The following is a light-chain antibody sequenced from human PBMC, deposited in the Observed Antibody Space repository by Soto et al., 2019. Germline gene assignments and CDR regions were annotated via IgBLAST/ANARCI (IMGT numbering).Light chain of an antibody. Sequence: QAALTQPASVSGSPGQSVTISCTGSSSDVGTYDLVSWYQQHPGKAPKILIYEGTKRPSGVSIRFSGSKSGNTASLTISGLQAEDEADYYCCSYAGSDTYVFGTGTKVTVL. V-gene: IGLV2-23*01. CDR3: CSYAGSDTYV. J-gene: IGLJ1*01. CDR1: SSDVGTYDL. CDR2: EGT.